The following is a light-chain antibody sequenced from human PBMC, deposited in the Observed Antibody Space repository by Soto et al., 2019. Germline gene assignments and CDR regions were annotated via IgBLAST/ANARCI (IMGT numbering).Light chain of an antibody. CDR3: QQYGDSLPRT. V-gene: IGKV3-20*01. Sequence: EFVLTQSPDTLSLPPGERATLSCRASQTVTSSNVAWYQQKPGQAPRPLVYGPSTRATGVPDRFSGSRSGTDSTLTISRLEPEDFAVYYCQQYGDSLPRTFGPGTKVELK. CDR1: QTVTSSN. J-gene: IGKJ3*01. CDR2: GPS.